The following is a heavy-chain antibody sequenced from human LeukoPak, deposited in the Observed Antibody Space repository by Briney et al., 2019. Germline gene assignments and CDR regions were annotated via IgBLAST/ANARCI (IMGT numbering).Heavy chain of an antibody. D-gene: IGHD2-2*01. Sequence: GASVKVSCKTSGYTFTGYYLHWVRQAPGQRPEWMGRIDPDSGGTHYGQKFQGRVTVTRDTSITTVHMELSGLTSDDTAVYYCARVPGPYPTSRFDFWGQGTLVTVSS. CDR2: IDPDSGGT. J-gene: IGHJ4*02. V-gene: IGHV1-2*02. CDR1: GYTFTGYY. CDR3: ARVPGPYPTSRFDF.